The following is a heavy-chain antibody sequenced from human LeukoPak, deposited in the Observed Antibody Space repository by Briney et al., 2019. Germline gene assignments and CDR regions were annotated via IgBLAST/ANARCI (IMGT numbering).Heavy chain of an antibody. CDR2: IRSKADGGTP. CDR3: TTRSPARYCSDGACYSGADY. V-gene: IGHV3-15*07. Sequence: GGSLRLSCAASGFSFSDAWRNWVRQAPGKGLEWVGHIRSKADGGTPDYIAPVKGRFTISRDDSKDTLYLQMNSLNTEDTAMYYCTTRSPARYCSDGACYSGADYWGQGTLVTVSS. J-gene: IGHJ4*02. CDR1: GFSFSDAW. D-gene: IGHD2-15*01.